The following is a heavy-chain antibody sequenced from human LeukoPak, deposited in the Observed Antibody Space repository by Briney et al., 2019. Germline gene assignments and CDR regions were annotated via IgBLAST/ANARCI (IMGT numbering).Heavy chain of an antibody. V-gene: IGHV3-23*01. J-gene: IGHJ4*02. CDR1: GFTFSSYA. Sequence: GGSLRLSCAASGFTFSSYAMSWVRQAPGKGLEWVSDISGSGGSTYYADSVKGRFTISRDNSKNTLYLQMNSLRAEDTAVYYCARGSVYGDYDYWGQGTLVTVSS. CDR2: ISGSGGST. CDR3: ARGSVYGDYDY. D-gene: IGHD4-17*01.